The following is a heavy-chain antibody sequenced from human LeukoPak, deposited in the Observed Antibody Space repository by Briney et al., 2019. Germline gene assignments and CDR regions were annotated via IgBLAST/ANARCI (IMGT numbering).Heavy chain of an antibody. J-gene: IGHJ6*02. D-gene: IGHD5/OR15-5a*01. Sequence: GGSLRLSCAASGFTFSDYYMSWIRQAPGKGLEWVSFINRDGGKTYYADSVRGRFTIARDNSKNSLYLQMNSLRTEDTAFYYCSTWAFYHSLDVWGQGTTVTVSS. CDR2: INRDGGKT. CDR1: GFTFSDYY. V-gene: IGHV3-43*02. CDR3: STWAFYHSLDV.